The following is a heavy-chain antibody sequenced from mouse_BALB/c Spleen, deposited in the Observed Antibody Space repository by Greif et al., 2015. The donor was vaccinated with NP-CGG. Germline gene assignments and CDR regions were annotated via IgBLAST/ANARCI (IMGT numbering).Heavy chain of an antibody. CDR1: GYTFTDSY. V-gene: IGHV1-84*02. CDR2: FFPGSGNT. CDR3: ARRTGTEAMDY. Sequence: VQLQQSGPELVKPGASGKISCRALGYTFTDSYINWVKRKLGQGFGWFGWFFPGSGNTKYNEKFKGKATLTVDTSSSTAYMQRSSLTSEDTAVYFCARRTGTEAMDYWGQGTSVTVSS. D-gene: IGHD4-1*01. J-gene: IGHJ4*01.